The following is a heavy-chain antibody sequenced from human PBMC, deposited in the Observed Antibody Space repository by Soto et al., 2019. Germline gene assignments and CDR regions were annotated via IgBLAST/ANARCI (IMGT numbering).Heavy chain of an antibody. CDR2: ISYDGSNK. CDR1: GFTFSSYG. V-gene: IGHV3-30*03. J-gene: IGHJ4*02. D-gene: IGHD1-1*01. CDR3: ARSRTTSRYYFDY. Sequence: QVQLVESGGGVVQPGRSLRLSCAASGFTFSSYGMHWVRQAPGKGLEWVAVISYDGSNKYYADSVKGRFTISRDNSKNTLYLQMTSLRAEDTAVYYCARSRTTSRYYFDYWGQGTLVTVSS.